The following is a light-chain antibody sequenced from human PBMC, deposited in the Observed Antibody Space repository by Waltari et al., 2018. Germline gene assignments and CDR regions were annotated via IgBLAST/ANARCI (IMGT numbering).Light chain of an antibody. CDR3: QVWDANNDPGV. J-gene: IGLJ1*01. Sequence: SYVLTQPPSVSVAPGETDSITCGGNNIGTKSVTSYQQKPGQAPVLVISYDSDRRSGIPERISGSNSGNTATLTISRVEAGDEAEYFCQVWDANNDPGVFGTGTEVTVL. V-gene: IGLV3-21*04. CDR1: NIGTKS. CDR2: YDS.